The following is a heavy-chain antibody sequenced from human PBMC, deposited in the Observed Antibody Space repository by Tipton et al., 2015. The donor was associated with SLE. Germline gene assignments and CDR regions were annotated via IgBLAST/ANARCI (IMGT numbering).Heavy chain of an antibody. CDR3: ATARNIFDTFDI. V-gene: IGHV4-4*08. J-gene: IGHJ3*02. CDR2: IYISGTT. CDR1: GGSIRDYY. D-gene: IGHD2/OR15-2a*01. Sequence: TLSLTCSVSGGSIRDYYWTWIRQPPGKGLEWIGHIYISGTTNYNPSLESRVTISIDTSKNQFSLRLRSVTAADTAMYYCATARNIFDTFDIWAQGTMVTVSS.